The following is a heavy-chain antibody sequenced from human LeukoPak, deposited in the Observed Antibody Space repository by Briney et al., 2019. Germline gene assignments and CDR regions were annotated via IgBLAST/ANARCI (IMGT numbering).Heavy chain of an antibody. J-gene: IGHJ4*02. CDR1: VGSISSDY. Sequence: PSETLSLTCTVSVGSISSDYWSWVRQPPGKGLEWIGYIYYSGSNNHDHSLKRRVTISADTSKNQLSMRLSAVTAADTAVYYWARRGAVGATFDYWGQRTLVTVSS. CDR2: IYYSGSN. CDR3: ARRGAVGATFDY. D-gene: IGHD1-26*01. V-gene: IGHV4-59*08.